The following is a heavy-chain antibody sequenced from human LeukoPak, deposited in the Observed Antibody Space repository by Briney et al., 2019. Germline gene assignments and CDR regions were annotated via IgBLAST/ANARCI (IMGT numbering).Heavy chain of an antibody. CDR2: INPNSGGT. CDR1: GYTFTGYY. Sequence: GASVKVSCKASGYTFTGYYMHWVRQAPGQWLEWMGWINPNSGGTNYAQKFQARVTMTRDTSISTAYMELSRLRSDDTAVYYCARVGVATILEFSGWYSDYWGQGALVTVSS. V-gene: IGHV1-2*02. CDR3: ARVGVATILEFSGWYSDY. J-gene: IGHJ4*02. D-gene: IGHD3-3*01.